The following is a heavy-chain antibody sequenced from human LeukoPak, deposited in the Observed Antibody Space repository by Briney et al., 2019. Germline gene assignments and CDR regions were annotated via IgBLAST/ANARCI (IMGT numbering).Heavy chain of an antibody. CDR3: ARDPPSTTTLDY. CDR1: GYTFIDYY. D-gene: IGHD1-1*01. CDR2: INLNSGAT. V-gene: IGHV1-2*02. J-gene: IGHJ4*02. Sequence: ASVTVSCKASGYTFIDYYIHWVRQAPGQGLEWLGWINLNSGATKYAQNLQGRVTMTRDTSTSTAYMELSRLNSDDTAVYYCARDPPSTTTLDYWGQGTPVTVSS.